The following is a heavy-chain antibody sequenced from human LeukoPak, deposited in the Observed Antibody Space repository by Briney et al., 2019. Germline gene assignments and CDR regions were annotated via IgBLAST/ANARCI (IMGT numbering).Heavy chain of an antibody. D-gene: IGHD6-19*01. V-gene: IGHV3-48*02. CDR2: ISSSSSII. Sequence: GGSLRLSCAASGFTFSSYGINWVRQAPGKGLEWVSYISSSSSIIYSADSVKGRFTISRDNAKNSLYLQMNCLRDEDTAVYYCARHTYNSGWYYFDYCGQGTLVTVSS. CDR1: GFTFSSYG. J-gene: IGHJ4*02. CDR3: ARHTYNSGWYYFDY.